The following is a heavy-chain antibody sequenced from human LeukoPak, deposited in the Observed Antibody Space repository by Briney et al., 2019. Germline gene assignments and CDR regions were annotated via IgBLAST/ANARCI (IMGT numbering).Heavy chain of an antibody. CDR3: ARRHGRCSDGSCYYPDY. Sequence: ASVTVSCKASGYTFTSYDINWVRQATGQGLEGMGWMNPNSGNTGYAQKFQGRVTMTRNSSITTAYMELSSLRSEDTAVYYCARRHGRCSDGSCYYPDYWGQGTLVTVSS. CDR1: GYTFTSYD. V-gene: IGHV1-8*01. J-gene: IGHJ4*02. D-gene: IGHD2-15*01. CDR2: MNPNSGNT.